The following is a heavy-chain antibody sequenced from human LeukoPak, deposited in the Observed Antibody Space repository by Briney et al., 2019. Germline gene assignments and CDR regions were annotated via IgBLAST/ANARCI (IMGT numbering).Heavy chain of an antibody. CDR1: GFTLSSYG. D-gene: IGHD3-3*01. CDR2: ISYDGSNK. CDR3: AKVHPRFGVDTYFDY. V-gene: IGHV3-30*18. Sequence: GGSLRLSCAASGFTLSSYGMHWVRQAPGKGLEWVAVISYDGSNKYYADSVKGRFTISRDNSKNTLYLQMNSLRAEDTAVYYCAKVHPRFGVDTYFDYWGQGTLVTVSS. J-gene: IGHJ4*02.